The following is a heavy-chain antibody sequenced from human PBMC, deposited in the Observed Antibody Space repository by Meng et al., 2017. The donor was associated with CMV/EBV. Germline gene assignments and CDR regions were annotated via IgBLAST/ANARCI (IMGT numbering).Heavy chain of an antibody. Sequence: GSLKISCAASEFTFSNYAMSWVRQAPGRGLAWVSAITASGGSTYYADSVKGRFTVSRDNSKNTLYLQMNSLRAEDTALYYCAKAFSASWYREYYDDWGQGTLVTVSS. CDR1: EFTFSNYA. J-gene: IGHJ4*02. D-gene: IGHD6-13*01. CDR3: AKAFSASWYREYYDD. CDR2: ITASGGST. V-gene: IGHV3-23*01.